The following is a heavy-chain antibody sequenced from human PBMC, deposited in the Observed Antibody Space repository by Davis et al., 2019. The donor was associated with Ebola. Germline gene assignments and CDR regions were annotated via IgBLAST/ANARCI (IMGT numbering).Heavy chain of an antibody. CDR1: GGSISSYY. V-gene: IGHV4-59*08. Sequence: MPSETLSLTCTVSGGSISSYYWSWIRQPPGKGLEWIGYIYYSGSTNYNPSLKSRVTISVDKSKNQVSLKLSSVTAADTAVYYCARPIAVAGTGDYWGQGTLVTVSS. D-gene: IGHD6-19*01. CDR2: IYYSGST. J-gene: IGHJ4*02. CDR3: ARPIAVAGTGDY.